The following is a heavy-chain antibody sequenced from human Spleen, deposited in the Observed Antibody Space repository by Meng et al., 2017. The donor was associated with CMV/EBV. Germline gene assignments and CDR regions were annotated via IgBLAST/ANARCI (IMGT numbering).Heavy chain of an antibody. CDR1: GFSLSTGGGG. V-gene: IGHV2-5*01. CDR2: IYWNDDK. J-gene: IGHJ5*02. D-gene: IGHD3-3*01. CDR3: AHSSDDFWSGYYANWFDP. Sequence: SGPTLVKLTQTLTLSCTFSGFSLSTGGGGVGWIRQTPGMALEWPATIYWNDDKRYSSTLKSRLTITKDTSKNQVVLTMTNMDPVDTATYYCAHSSDDFWSGYYANWFDPWGQGTLVTVSS.